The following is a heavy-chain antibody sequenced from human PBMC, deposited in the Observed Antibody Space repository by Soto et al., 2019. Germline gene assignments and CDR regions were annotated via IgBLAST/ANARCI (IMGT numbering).Heavy chain of an antibody. CDR1: WFTVSSNY. J-gene: IGHJ4*02. D-gene: IGHD1-1*01. CDR2: IYSGGST. Sequence: VGSLRLSCAASWFTVSSNYMSWVRQAPGKGLEWVSVIYSGGSTYYADSVKGRFTISRDNSKNTLYLQTNSLRAEDTAVYYCARRVGTVDYWGQGTLVTVSS. V-gene: IGHV3-53*01. CDR3: ARRVGTVDY.